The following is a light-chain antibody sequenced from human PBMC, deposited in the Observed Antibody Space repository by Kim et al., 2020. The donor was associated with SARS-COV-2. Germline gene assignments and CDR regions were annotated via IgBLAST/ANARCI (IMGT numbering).Light chain of an antibody. CDR3: QQYDDWPRT. J-gene: IGKJ1*01. CDR1: QSIRTN. Sequence: VSPGDEATLSCRASQSIRTNLAWYQQRPGQAPRLLIHGASTRATGVPARFSGSGSGTDFILSIAYVQSDDVAIYYCQQYDDWPRTFGQGTKVDIK. CDR2: GAS. V-gene: IGKV3-15*01.